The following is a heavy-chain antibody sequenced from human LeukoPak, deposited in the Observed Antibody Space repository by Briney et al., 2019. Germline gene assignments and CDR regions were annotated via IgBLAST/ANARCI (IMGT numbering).Heavy chain of an antibody. D-gene: IGHD1-26*01. Sequence: SETLSLTCGVSGYSISLGYWWGWVRQPPGKGLEWIGEMVNTGDTNYNPSLKSRATISIDKSRNQFSLNLISVTAADTAVYYCVRCGDYCLDYWGQGTLVTVSS. CDR1: GYSISLGYW. CDR3: VRCGDYCLDY. J-gene: IGHJ4*02. V-gene: IGHV4/OR15-8*02. CDR2: MVNTGDT.